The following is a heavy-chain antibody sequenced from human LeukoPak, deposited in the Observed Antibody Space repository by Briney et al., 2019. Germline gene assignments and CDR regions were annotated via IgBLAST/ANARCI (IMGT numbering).Heavy chain of an antibody. CDR1: GFTFSSYW. Sequence: PGGSLRLSCAASGFTFSSYWMHWVRQAPGKGLVWVSRINSDGSSTSYADSVKGRFTISRDNAKNSLYLQMNSLRAEDTALYYCARDGGLPYYFDYWGQGTLVTVSS. CDR3: ARDGGLPYYFDY. V-gene: IGHV3-74*01. J-gene: IGHJ4*02. D-gene: IGHD2-15*01. CDR2: INSDGSST.